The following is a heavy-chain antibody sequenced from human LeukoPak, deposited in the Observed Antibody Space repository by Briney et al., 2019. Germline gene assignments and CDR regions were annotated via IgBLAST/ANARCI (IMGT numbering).Heavy chain of an antibody. V-gene: IGHV3-23*01. D-gene: IGHD6-13*01. Sequence: PGGSLRLSCAASGFTFSGFAMSWVRRTPGKGLEWVSAISGSGSSTYYADSVKGRFTISRDNSKNTLYLQMNSLRAEDTAVYYCAKAGSSSWYNFDYWGQGTLVTVSS. CDR3: AKAGSSSWYNFDY. CDR2: ISGSGSST. J-gene: IGHJ4*02. CDR1: GFTFSGFA.